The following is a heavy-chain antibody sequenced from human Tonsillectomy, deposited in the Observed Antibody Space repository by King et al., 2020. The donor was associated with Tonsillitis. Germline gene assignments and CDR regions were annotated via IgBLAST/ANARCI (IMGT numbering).Heavy chain of an antibody. D-gene: IGHD3-10*01. V-gene: IGHV3-48*03. CDR1: GFTFSSYE. J-gene: IGHJ4*02. CDR3: ARYYGSGTYLDY. CDR2: ISRSCSAI. Sequence: VQLVESGGGLVQPGGSLRLSCAASGFTFSSYEMNWVRQAPWKGLEWVSYISRSCSAIFYADSVKGRFTISRYNAKNSLYLQMNILRAEDTALYYCARYYGSGTYLDYWGQGTLVTVSS.